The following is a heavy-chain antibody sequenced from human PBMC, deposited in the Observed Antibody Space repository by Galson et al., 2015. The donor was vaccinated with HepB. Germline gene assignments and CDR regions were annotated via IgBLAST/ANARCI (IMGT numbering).Heavy chain of an antibody. V-gene: IGHV2-5*02. J-gene: IGHJ4*02. CDR2: IYWDDDK. CDR1: GFSLSTSGVG. D-gene: IGHD4-23*01. Sequence: PALVKPTQTLTLTCTFSGFSLSTSGVGVGWIRQPPGKALEWLALIYWDDDKRYSPSLKSRLTITKDTSKNQVVLTMTNMDPVDTATYYCAHSGGGNPILTFDYWGQGTLVTVSS. CDR3: AHSGGGNPILTFDY.